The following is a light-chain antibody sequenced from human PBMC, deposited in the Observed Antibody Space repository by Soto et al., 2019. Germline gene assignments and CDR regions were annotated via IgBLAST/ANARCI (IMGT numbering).Light chain of an antibody. Sequence: QSALSHPASLYGSSGKSITISCPGASSDLGDYDYVSCYQQHPGKAPKLMIYDLTSRPTGVSDRFSGSKSGNTASLTISGLQAEDEADYYCTSYTTTGTYVFASGTMVTVL. V-gene: IGLV2-14*03. CDR1: SSDLGDYDY. J-gene: IGLJ1*01. CDR2: DLT. CDR3: TSYTTTGTYV.